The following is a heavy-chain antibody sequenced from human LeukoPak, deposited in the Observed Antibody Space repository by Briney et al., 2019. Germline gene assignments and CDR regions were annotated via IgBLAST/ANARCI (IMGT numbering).Heavy chain of an antibody. Sequence: GRSLRLSCAASGFTFSSYGMHWVRQAPGKGLEWVAVIWYDGSNKYYADSVKGRFTISRDNSKNTLYLQMNSLRAEDTAVYYCARDRAAAGFYYYYYGMDVWGQGTTVTVSS. CDR1: GFTFSSYG. V-gene: IGHV3-33*01. D-gene: IGHD6-13*01. CDR2: IWYDGSNK. CDR3: ARDRAAAGFYYYYYGMDV. J-gene: IGHJ6*02.